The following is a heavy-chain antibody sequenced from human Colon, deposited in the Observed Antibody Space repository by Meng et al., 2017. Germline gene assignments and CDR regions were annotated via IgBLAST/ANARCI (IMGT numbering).Heavy chain of an antibody. V-gene: IGHV1-69*05. D-gene: IGHD5-18*01. CDR2: IIPIFGTA. J-gene: IGHJ6*02. Sequence: SVKVSCKASGGTFSSYAISWVRQAPGQGLEWMGGIIPIFGTANYAQKFQGRVTITTDESTSTAYMELSSLRSEDTAVYYCARAGYSPPYYYYGMDVWGQGNTVNGAS. CDR1: GGTFSSYA. CDR3: ARAGYSPPYYYYGMDV.